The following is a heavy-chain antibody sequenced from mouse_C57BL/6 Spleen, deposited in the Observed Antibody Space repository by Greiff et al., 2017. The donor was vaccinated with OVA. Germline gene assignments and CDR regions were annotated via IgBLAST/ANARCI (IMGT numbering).Heavy chain of an antibody. CDR2: ISSGSSTI. D-gene: IGHD1-1*01. J-gene: IGHJ4*01. V-gene: IGHV5-17*01. Sequence: DVKLVESGGGLVKPGGSLKLSCAASGFTFSDYGMHWVRQAPEKGLEWVAYISSGSSTIYYADTVKGRFTISRDNAKNTLFLQMTSLRSEDTAMYYGERGGGSSDYAMDYWGQGTSVTVSS. CDR1: GFTFSDYG. CDR3: ERGGGSSDYAMDY.